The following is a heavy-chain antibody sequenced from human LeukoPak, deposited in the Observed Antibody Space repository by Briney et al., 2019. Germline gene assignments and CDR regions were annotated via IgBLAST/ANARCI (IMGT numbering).Heavy chain of an antibody. V-gene: IGHV4-59*01. Sequence: SETLSLTCTVSGGSINNDYWSWLRQPPGKGLEWIGYIHYSGSTNYNFSFKSRVTISVDTSKSQFSLKLSSVTAADTAVYYCARGAGWYENSGQGTLVTVSS. CDR2: IHYSGST. CDR3: ARGAGWYEN. CDR1: GGSINNDY. J-gene: IGHJ4*02. D-gene: IGHD6-19*01.